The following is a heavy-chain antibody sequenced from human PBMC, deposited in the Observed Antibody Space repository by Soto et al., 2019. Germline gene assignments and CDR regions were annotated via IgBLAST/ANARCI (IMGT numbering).Heavy chain of an antibody. CDR3: ARLDYYDSTLGADKYFQH. V-gene: IGHV4-30-4*01. CDR2: IYYSGST. CDR1: GGSISSGDYY. J-gene: IGHJ1*01. D-gene: IGHD3-22*01. Sequence: SETLSLTCTVSGGSISSGDYYWSWIRQPPGKGLEWIGYIYYSGSTYYNPSLKSRVTISVDTSKNQFSLKLSSVTAADTAVYYCARLDYYDSTLGADKYFQHWGQGTLVTVSS.